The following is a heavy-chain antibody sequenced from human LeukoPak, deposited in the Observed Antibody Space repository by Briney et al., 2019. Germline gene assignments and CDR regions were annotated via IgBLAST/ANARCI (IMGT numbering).Heavy chain of an antibody. V-gene: IGHV3-21*01. CDR1: GFTFSSYS. CDR3: VRDFPGSSSVDY. D-gene: IGHD6-6*01. CDR2: ISSSSSYS. J-gene: IGHJ4*02. Sequence: GGSLGPSCAASGFTFSSYSMNWVRQAPGKGLEWVSSISSSSSYSYYADSAKGRFTISRDNTKNSLYLQMNSLRAEDTAVYYCVRDFPGSSSVDYWGQGTLVTVSS.